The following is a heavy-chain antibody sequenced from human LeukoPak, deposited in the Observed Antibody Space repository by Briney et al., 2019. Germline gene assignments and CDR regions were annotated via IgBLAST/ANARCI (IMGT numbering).Heavy chain of an antibody. CDR3: ARVGYSYGFYFDY. CDR2: IYYSRST. J-gene: IGHJ4*02. D-gene: IGHD5-18*01. Sequence: SETLSLTCTVSGGSISSYYWSWIRQPPGKGLEWIGYIYYSRSTNYNPSLKSRVTISVDTSKNQFSLKLSSVTAADTAVYYCARVGYSYGFYFDYWGQGTLVTVSS. CDR1: GGSISSYY. V-gene: IGHV4-59*01.